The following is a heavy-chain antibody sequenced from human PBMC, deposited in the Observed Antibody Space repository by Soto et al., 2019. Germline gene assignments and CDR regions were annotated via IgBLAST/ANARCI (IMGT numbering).Heavy chain of an antibody. CDR1: GGTFSNST. V-gene: IGHV1-69*02. J-gene: IGHJ4*02. Sequence: QVQLVQSRAEVRKPGSSVKVSCQASGGTFSNSTVTWVRQAPGQGLEWMGRLIPILGLANYAQKFRGRLTITADKSTTTAYMELRSLRSEDTAMYYCARFKLGDDYWGQGTLVTVSS. CDR3: ARFKLGDDY. D-gene: IGHD5-12*01. CDR2: LIPILGLA.